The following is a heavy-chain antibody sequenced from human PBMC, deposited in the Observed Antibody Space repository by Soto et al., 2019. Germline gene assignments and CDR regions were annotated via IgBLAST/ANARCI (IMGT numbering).Heavy chain of an antibody. CDR1: GFTFSSYA. CDR2: ISGSGGST. V-gene: IGHV3-23*01. J-gene: IGHJ6*02. CDR3: ARDCRSSRTPSYYYYYGMDV. Sequence: PGGSLRLSCAASGFTFSSYAMSWVRQAPGKGLEWVSAISGSGGSTYYADSVKGRFTISRDNSKNTLYLQMNSLRAEDTAVYYRARDCRSSRTPSYYYYYGMDVWGQGTTVTVSS. D-gene: IGHD6-6*01.